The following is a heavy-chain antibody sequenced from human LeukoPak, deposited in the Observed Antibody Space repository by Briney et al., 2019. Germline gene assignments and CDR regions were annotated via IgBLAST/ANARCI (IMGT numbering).Heavy chain of an antibody. Sequence: PGRSLRLSCAASGFTFSDCHIHWVRQAPGKGLDWVALIWCDEDAKFYADSVKGRFTISRDNSKDTLYLQMNSLGVEDTAVYYCARERGGDAFDIWGQGTMVTVSS. CDR1: GFTFSDCH. CDR3: ARERGGDAFDI. J-gene: IGHJ3*02. V-gene: IGHV3-33*01. CDR2: IWCDEDAK. D-gene: IGHD2-15*01.